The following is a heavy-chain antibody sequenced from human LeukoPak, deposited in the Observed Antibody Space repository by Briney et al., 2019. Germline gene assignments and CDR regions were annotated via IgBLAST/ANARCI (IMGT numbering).Heavy chain of an antibody. Sequence: GGSLRLSCAASGFNFNIYGMNWVRQAPGKGPEWVSYISSSSGTIYYADSVKGRFTISRDNAENSLYLQMNSLRAEDTAVYYCARGPGSGHYFDYWGQGTLVTVSS. CDR1: GFNFNIYG. D-gene: IGHD2-15*01. V-gene: IGHV3-48*04. CDR3: ARGPGSGHYFDY. CDR2: ISSSSGTI. J-gene: IGHJ4*02.